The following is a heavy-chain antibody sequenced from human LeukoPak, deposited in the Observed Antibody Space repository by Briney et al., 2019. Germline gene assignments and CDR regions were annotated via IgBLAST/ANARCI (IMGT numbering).Heavy chain of an antibody. CDR3: AKGRCGDSSCWYFDS. Sequence: PGGSLRLSCAASGFSFKLSAMSWVRQAPGKGLEWVALISGSGSRGSGISGGNTYYADSVKGRFTISRDDSQNTVYLQMNGLRAEDTAIYFCAKGRCGDSSCWYFDSWAKGTRVTVSS. CDR1: GFSFKLSA. CDR2: ISGSGSRGSGISGGNT. D-gene: IGHD6-13*01. V-gene: IGHV3-23*01. J-gene: IGHJ4*02.